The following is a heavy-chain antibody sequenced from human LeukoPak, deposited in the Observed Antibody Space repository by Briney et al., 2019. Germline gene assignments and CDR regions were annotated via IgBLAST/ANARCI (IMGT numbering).Heavy chain of an antibody. CDR3: AKGVVVITPYYMDV. J-gene: IGHJ6*03. CDR1: GFTVSSNY. Sequence: GGSLRLSCAASGFTVSSNYMSWVRQAPGKGLEWVSVIYSGGTTYYADSVKGRFTISRDNSKNTLYLQMNSLRAEDTAVYYCAKGVVVITPYYMDVWGKGTTVTVSS. D-gene: IGHD3-22*01. CDR2: IYSGGTT. V-gene: IGHV3-66*01.